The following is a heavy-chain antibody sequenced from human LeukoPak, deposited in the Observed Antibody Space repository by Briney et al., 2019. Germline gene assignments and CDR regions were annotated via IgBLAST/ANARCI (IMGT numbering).Heavy chain of an antibody. CDR2: INHSGST. CDR3: ARLRETFDAFDI. Sequence: SETLSLTCAVYGGSFSGYYWSWIRQPPGKGLEWIGEINHSGSTNYNPSLKSRVTISVDTSKNQFSLKLSSVTAADTAVYYCARLRETFDAFDIWGQGTMVTGSS. J-gene: IGHJ3*02. CDR1: GGSFSGYY. V-gene: IGHV4-34*01.